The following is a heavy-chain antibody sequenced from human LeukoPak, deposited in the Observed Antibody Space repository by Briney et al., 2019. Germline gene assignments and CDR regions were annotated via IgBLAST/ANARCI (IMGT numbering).Heavy chain of an antibody. CDR2: ISGSGGST. Sequence: QTGGSLRLSCAASGFTFSSYAMSWVRQAPGKGLEWVSAISGSGGSTYYADSVKGRFTISRDNSKNTLYLQMNSLRAEDTAVYYCAKVDCSSTSCFHFDYWGQGTLVTVSS. CDR1: GFTFSSYA. J-gene: IGHJ4*02. D-gene: IGHD2-2*01. V-gene: IGHV3-23*01. CDR3: AKVDCSSTSCFHFDY.